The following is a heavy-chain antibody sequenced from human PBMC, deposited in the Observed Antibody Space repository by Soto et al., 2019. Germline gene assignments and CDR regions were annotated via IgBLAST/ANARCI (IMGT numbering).Heavy chain of an antibody. Sequence: PLVTLCLTCDGRSLRGLYCGWLRKSPGKGLEWIGDIHHTGSTYYNPSLKSRVTISVDMSKNQFSLKLSSVTAADTAVYYCSRNFRSIVATIPLDYWGQGTLVTVSS. CDR3: SRNFRSIVATIPLDY. D-gene: IGHD5-12*01. J-gene: IGHJ4*02. CDR2: IHHTGST. V-gene: IGHV4-34*01. CDR1: GRSLRGLY.